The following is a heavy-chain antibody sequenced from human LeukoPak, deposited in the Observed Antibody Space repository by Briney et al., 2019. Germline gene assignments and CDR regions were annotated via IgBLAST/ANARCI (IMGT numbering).Heavy chain of an antibody. D-gene: IGHD6-19*01. J-gene: IGHJ4*02. CDR1: GFTFSSYW. V-gene: IGHV3-74*01. CDR3: ARVFSGWYFYFDN. CDR2: INSDGSST. Sequence: GGSLRLSSAASGFTFSSYWMHWVRQAPGKGLVWVSRINSDGSSTTYADSVKGRFTISRDNAKNTLYLQMNSLRAEDTGVYFCARVFSGWYFYFDNWGQGTLVTVSS.